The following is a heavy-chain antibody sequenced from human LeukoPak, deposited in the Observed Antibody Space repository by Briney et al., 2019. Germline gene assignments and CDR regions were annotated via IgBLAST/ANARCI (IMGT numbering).Heavy chain of an antibody. V-gene: IGHV4-4*07. J-gene: IGHJ4*02. CDR1: GDSISYHY. CDR2: IYSSASA. CDR3: ARDLNY. Sequence: PSETLSLTCTVSGDSISYHYWSWIRQPAGKGLEWIGRIYSSASANYNPSLKSRVTISVDTSKNQFSLKLSSVTAADTAVYYCARDLNYWGQGTLVTVSS.